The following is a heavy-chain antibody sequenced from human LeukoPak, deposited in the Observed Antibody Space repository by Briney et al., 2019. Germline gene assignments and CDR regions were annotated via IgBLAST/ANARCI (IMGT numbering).Heavy chain of an antibody. Sequence: GGSPRLSCAASGFTFSSYWMSWVRQAPGKGLEWLANIKQDGSEKYYADPVKGRFTVSRDNAKKSLYLQMNSLTAEDTAVYYCARMGGSYGYWGQGTLVTVSS. CDR2: IKQDGSEK. D-gene: IGHD1-26*01. J-gene: IGHJ4*02. CDR1: GFTFSSYW. CDR3: ARMGGSYGY. V-gene: IGHV3-7*01.